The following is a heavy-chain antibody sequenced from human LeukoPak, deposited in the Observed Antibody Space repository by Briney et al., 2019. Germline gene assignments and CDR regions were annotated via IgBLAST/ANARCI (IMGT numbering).Heavy chain of an antibody. Sequence: GGSLRLSCAASGFTFSSYSMNWVRQAPGKGLEWVSYISSSSSTIYYADSVKGRFTISRDNAKNSLYLQMNSLRAEDTAVYYCAKEVALSGPDYWGQGTLVTVSS. CDR1: GFTFSSYS. CDR2: ISSSSSTI. J-gene: IGHJ4*02. D-gene: IGHD6-19*01. CDR3: AKEVALSGPDY. V-gene: IGHV3-48*01.